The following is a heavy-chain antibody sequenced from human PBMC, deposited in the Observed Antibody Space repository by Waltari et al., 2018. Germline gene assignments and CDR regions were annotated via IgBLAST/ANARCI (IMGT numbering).Heavy chain of an antibody. D-gene: IGHD3-16*01. Sequence: QVVDSGGGLVPPARSLRPSCTASRFTFSRYDFNWFRQAPGKAPEWISRINAGGSVMYYADSVKGRFAISRDNANNFLYLQMDRLTVEDTAVYYCERSGGYWGQGSQVTVSS. CDR1: RFTFSRYD. V-gene: IGHV3-48*03. CDR2: INAGGSVM. J-gene: IGHJ4*02. CDR3: ERSGGY.